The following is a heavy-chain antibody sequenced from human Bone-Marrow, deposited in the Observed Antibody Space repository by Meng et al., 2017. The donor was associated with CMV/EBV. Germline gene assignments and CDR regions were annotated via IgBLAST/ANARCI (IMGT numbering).Heavy chain of an antibody. Sequence: GGSLRLSCAASGFNFNVYEMNWVRQAPGKGLEWVAYISGSAYTRLYSDSVKGRFTISRDNAKTLVHLQMNSLRAEDTATYYCAAGGGFDFCGQGALVAVSS. J-gene: IGHJ4*02. V-gene: IGHV3-48*03. CDR3: AAGGGFDF. D-gene: IGHD3-16*01. CDR2: ISGSAYTR. CDR1: GFNFNVYE.